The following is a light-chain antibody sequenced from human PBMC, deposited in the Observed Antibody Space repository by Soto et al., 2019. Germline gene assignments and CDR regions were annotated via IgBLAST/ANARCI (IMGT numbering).Light chain of an antibody. CDR1: QSISSW. J-gene: IGKJ4*01. CDR3: QQYNSYLT. CDR2: DAS. V-gene: IGKV1-5*01. Sequence: DIQMTHSPSTLSASVGDRVTITCRASQSISSWLAWYQQKPGKAPKLLIYDASSLESGVPSRFSGSGSGTEFTLTISSLQPDDFATYYCQQYNSYLTFGGGTKV.